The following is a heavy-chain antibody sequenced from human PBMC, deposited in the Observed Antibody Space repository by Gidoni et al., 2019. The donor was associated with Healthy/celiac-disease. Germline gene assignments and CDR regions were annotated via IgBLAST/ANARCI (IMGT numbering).Heavy chain of an antibody. CDR1: GGSISRSSYY. CDR3: ATGGYSGYDWGWYFDL. D-gene: IGHD5-12*01. V-gene: IGHV4-39*01. J-gene: IGHJ2*01. CDR2: IYYSGST. Sequence: QLQLQESGPGLVKPSETLSLTCTVSGGSISRSSYYWGWIRQPPGKGLEWIGSIYYSGSTYYNPSLKSRVTISVDTSKNQFSLKLSSVTAADTAVYYCATGGYSGYDWGWYFDLWGRGTLVTVSS.